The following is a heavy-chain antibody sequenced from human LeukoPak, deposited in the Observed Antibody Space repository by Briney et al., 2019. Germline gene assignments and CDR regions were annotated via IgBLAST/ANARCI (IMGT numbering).Heavy chain of an antibody. D-gene: IGHD3-10*01. Sequence: GGSLRLSCAASGFTFSSYAMSWVRQAPGKGLEWVSAISGSGGSTYYADSAKGRFTISRDNSKNTLYLQMNSLRAEDTAVYYCAKDDNYYGSGSYQDYWGQGTLVTVSS. CDR3: AKDDNYYGSGSYQDY. CDR1: GFTFSSYA. CDR2: ISGSGGST. V-gene: IGHV3-23*01. J-gene: IGHJ4*02.